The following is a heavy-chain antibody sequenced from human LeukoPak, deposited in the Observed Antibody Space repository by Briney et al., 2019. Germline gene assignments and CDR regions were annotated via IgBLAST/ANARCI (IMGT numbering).Heavy chain of an antibody. CDR3: ATDTSGIVVVPAAILHYYYGMDV. V-gene: IGHV1-24*01. Sequence: ASVKVSCKVSGYTLTELSMHWVRQAPGKGLEWMGGFDPEDGETIYAQKFQGRVTMTEDTSTDTAYMEPSSLRSEDTAVYYCATDTSGIVVVPAAILHYYYGMDVWGQGTTVTVSS. CDR1: GYTLTELS. D-gene: IGHD2-2*01. CDR2: FDPEDGET. J-gene: IGHJ6*02.